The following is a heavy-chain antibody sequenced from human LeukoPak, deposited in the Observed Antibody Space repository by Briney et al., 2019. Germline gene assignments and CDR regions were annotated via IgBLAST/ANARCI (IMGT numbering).Heavy chain of an antibody. V-gene: IGHV3-23*01. CDR1: GFTFSSYA. CDR3: ARGGGYYPIDY. Sequence: RGSLRLSCAASGFTFSSYAMSWVRQAPGKGLEWVSGISGSGDNTYYADSVKGRFTISRDNSKNTLYLQVNSLRAEDTAIYYCARGGGYYPIDYWGQGTLVTISS. CDR2: ISGSGDNT. D-gene: IGHD1-26*01. J-gene: IGHJ4*02.